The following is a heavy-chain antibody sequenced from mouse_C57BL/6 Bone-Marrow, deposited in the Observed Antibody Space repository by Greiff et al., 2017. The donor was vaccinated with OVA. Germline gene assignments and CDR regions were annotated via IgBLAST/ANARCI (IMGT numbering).Heavy chain of an antibody. V-gene: IGHV1-76*01. J-gene: IGHJ4*01. Sequence: QVQLQQSGAEVVRPGASVKLSCKASGYTFTDYYINWVKQRPGQGLEWIARINPGSGSTYYNEKFKGKATLTAEKSSNTAYMQLSSLTSEDAAVYFCATDDGYFYEKGDRGQGPPVT. CDR1: GYTFTDYY. CDR3: ATDDGYFYEKGD. D-gene: IGHD2-3*01. CDR2: INPGSGST.